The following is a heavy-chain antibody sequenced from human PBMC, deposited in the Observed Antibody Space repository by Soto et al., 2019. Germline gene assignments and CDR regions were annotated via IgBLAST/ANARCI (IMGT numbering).Heavy chain of an antibody. CDR2: ISGSRI. V-gene: IGHV3-48*03. CDR3: ARDGSTVTTNYHYAMDV. J-gene: IGHJ6*02. D-gene: IGHD4-17*01. CDR1: GFTLRNYE. Sequence: PGGSLSLSCAASGFTLRNYEMNWVRHAPGKGLEWISKISGSRIYYADSVKGRFTISRDNAKNSLYLQMNSLRAEDTAVYYCARDGSTVTTNYHYAMDVWGQGTTVTVSS.